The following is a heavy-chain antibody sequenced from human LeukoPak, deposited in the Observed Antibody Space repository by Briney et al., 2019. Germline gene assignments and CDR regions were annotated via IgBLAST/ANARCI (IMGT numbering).Heavy chain of an antibody. V-gene: IGHV3-30*03. D-gene: IGHD3-22*01. CDR1: GFTFTHYA. CDR3: ARDPRGPAGYDSPARDTFDY. Sequence: GGSLRLSCAASGFTFTHYAMHWVRQTPGKGLEWVAVIFYDGTIQYYSDSVRGRLIVSRDNPKSTLYLQMNSLRAEDTAVYYRARDPRGPAGYDSPARDTFDYWGQGTLVTVSS. J-gene: IGHJ4*02. CDR2: IFYDGTIQ.